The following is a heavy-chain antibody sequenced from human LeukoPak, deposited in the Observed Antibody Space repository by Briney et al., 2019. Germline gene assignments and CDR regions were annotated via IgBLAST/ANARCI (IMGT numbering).Heavy chain of an antibody. V-gene: IGHV1-46*01. CDR1: GYTFTSYY. CDR3: ARGVRYCTNGVCHRRGWFDP. CDR2: INPSGGST. D-gene: IGHD2-8*01. Sequence: GASVKVSCKASGYTFTSYYMHWVRQAPGQGLEWMGIINPSGGSTSYAQKFQGRVTMTRDTSTSTVYMGLSSLRSEDTAVYYCARGVRYCTNGVCHRRGWFDPWGQGTLVTVSS. J-gene: IGHJ5*02.